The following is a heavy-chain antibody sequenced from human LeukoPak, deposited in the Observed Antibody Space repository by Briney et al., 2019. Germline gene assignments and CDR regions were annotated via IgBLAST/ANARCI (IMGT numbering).Heavy chain of an antibody. CDR1: GFTFSCYW. CDR3: AREVGSGYIDY. CDR2: IKQDGSDK. V-gene: IGHV3-7*05. J-gene: IGHJ4*02. Sequence: GGSLRLSCAASGFTFSCYWMTWVRQGPGKGLEWVANIKQDGSDKYCVDSVKGRFTISRDNAKNSLYLQMNGLRTEDTAIYYCAREVGSGYIDYWGQGTLVTVSS. D-gene: IGHD6-19*01.